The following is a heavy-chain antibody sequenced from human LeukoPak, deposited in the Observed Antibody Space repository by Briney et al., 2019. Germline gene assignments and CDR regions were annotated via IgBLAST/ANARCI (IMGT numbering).Heavy chain of an antibody. V-gene: IGHV4-31*03. CDR2: IYYSRST. Sequence: SRTLTLSCTVSGGSISSGGINWSCNRPHPGMGLEWISNIYYSRSTYYNPSLKSRVTISLDTSKNQFSLKLSSVTAADTAVYYCARVRYSYGYSRSTRNLFDPWGQGTLVTVS. D-gene: IGHD5-18*01. CDR3: ARVRYSYGYSRSTRNLFDP. J-gene: IGHJ5*02. CDR1: GGSISSGGIN.